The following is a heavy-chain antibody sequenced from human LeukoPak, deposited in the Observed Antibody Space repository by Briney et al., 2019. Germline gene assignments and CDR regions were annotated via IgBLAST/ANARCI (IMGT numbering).Heavy chain of an antibody. CDR1: GFTFSSYA. CDR3: ATTGRVTAIPACDY. CDR2: ISGSGGST. Sequence: QPGGSLRLSCAASGFTFSSYAMSWVRQAPGKGLEWVSAISGSGGSTYYADSVKGRFTISRDNSKNTLYLQMNSLRVEDTAVYYCATTGRVTAIPACDYWGQGTLVTVSS. V-gene: IGHV3-23*01. J-gene: IGHJ4*02. D-gene: IGHD2-21*02.